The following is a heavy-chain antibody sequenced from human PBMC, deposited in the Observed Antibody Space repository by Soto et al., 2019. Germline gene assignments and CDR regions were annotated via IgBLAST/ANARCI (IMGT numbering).Heavy chain of an antibody. J-gene: IGHJ4*02. V-gene: IGHV1-2*02. CDR2: INRNSGGT. Sequence: GASVKVSCKTSGYTFTGYYMHWVRQAPGQGLEWMGWINRNSGGTNYAQKFQGRVTMTRDTSISTAYMELSRLRSDDTAVYYCAREFEYSSSRTTDYWGQGTLVTVSS. D-gene: IGHD6-6*01. CDR1: GYTFTGYY. CDR3: AREFEYSSSRTTDY.